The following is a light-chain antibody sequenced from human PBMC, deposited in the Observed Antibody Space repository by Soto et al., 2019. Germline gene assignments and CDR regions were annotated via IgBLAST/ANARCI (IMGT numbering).Light chain of an antibody. V-gene: IGKV1-5*03. CDR3: QQYRSLRA. CDR2: KAS. Sequence: DIQMTQSPSILSASVGDRVTITCRASQSIDTWLAWHQQKPGKAPKLLISKASSLESGVSSRFSGSGSGTEFTLTISSLQPDDFATYYCQQYRSLRAFGQGTKVEIK. CDR1: QSIDTW. J-gene: IGKJ1*01.